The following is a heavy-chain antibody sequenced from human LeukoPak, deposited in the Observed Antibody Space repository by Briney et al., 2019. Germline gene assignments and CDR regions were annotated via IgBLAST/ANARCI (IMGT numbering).Heavy chain of an antibody. V-gene: IGHV1-8*03. J-gene: IGHJ4*02. Sequence: ASVEVSCKASGYTFTSYDINWVRQATGQGLEWMGWMNPNSGNTGYAQKFQGRVTITRNTSISTAYMELSSLRSEDTAVYYCARGMLDRAATSSYFDYWGQGTLVTVSS. D-gene: IGHD2-8*01. CDR3: ARGMLDRAATSSYFDY. CDR1: GYTFTSYD. CDR2: MNPNSGNT.